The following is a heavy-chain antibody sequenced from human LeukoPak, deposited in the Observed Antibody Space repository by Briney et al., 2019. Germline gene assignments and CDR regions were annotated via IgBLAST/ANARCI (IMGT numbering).Heavy chain of an antibody. CDR1: GFTFSSYE. Sequence: GGSLRLSCAASGFTFSSYEMNWVRQAPGKGLEWVSYISSSGSTIYYADSVKGRFTISRDNAKTSLYLQMNSLRAEDTAVYYCAREAGGHLWFGELLHDIAPFDYWGQGTLVTVSS. V-gene: IGHV3-48*03. J-gene: IGHJ4*02. CDR3: AREAGGHLWFGELLHDIAPFDY. D-gene: IGHD3-10*01. CDR2: ISSSGSTI.